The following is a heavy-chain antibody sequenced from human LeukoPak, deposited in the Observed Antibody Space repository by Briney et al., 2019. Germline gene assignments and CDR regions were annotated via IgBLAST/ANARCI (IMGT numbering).Heavy chain of an antibody. CDR3: ARTHPSPFGNYYYYGMDV. Sequence: SETLSLTCTVSGGSISSYYWSWIRQPPGKGLEWIGYIYYSGSTNYNPSLKSRVTISVDTSKNQFSLKLSSVTAADTAVYYCARTHPSPFGNYYYYGMDVWGQGTTVTASS. V-gene: IGHV4-59*08. CDR2: IYYSGST. D-gene: IGHD3-3*01. J-gene: IGHJ6*02. CDR1: GGSISSYY.